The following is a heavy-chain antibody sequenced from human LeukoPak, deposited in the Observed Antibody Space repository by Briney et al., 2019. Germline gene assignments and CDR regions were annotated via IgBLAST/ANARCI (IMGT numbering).Heavy chain of an antibody. D-gene: IGHD3-10*01. CDR2: ISAYNGNT. J-gene: IGHJ4*02. CDR1: GYTFTSYG. CDR3: ARVLWFGEFPDLGDY. V-gene: IGHV1-18*01. Sequence: ASVKVSCKASGYTFTSYGISWVRQAPGQGLEWMGWISAYNGNTSYAQKLQGRVTMTTDTSTGTAYMELRSLRSDDTAVYYCARVLWFGEFPDLGDYWGQGTLVTVSS.